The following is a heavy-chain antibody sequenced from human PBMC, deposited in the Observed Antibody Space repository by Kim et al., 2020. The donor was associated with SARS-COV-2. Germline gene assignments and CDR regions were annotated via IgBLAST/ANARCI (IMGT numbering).Heavy chain of an antibody. V-gene: IGHV3-30*01. J-gene: IGHJ3*02. D-gene: IGHD6-13*01. CDR3: ARGLAAAGFDAFDI. Sequence: AYSGKVRFTTSRDNYKNTLYLQMNSLRAEDTAVYYCARGLAAAGFDAFDIWGQGTMVTVSS.